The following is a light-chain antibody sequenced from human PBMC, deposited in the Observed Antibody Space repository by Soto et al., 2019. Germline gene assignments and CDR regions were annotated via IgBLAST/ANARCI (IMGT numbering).Light chain of an antibody. Sequence: EIVLTQSPGTLSSSPGERATLSCRASQSLSKTYLAWYQKKPGQAPRLLIDGASNRATGTPDRFSGSGSGTDFTLTISRLEPEDFAVYYCQQYVRPPWTFGQGTKVEIK. CDR2: GAS. CDR3: QQYVRPPWT. J-gene: IGKJ1*01. V-gene: IGKV3-20*01. CDR1: QSLSKTY.